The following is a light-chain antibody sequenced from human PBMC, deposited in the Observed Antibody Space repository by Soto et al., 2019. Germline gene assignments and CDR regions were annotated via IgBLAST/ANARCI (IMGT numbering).Light chain of an antibody. CDR3: QQYNNWPFT. CDR1: QSISSN. CDR2: GAS. J-gene: IGKJ3*01. V-gene: IGKV3-15*01. Sequence: EIVMTQSPATLSVSPGERATLSCRASQSISSNLAWYQQKPGQAPRLLIYGASTRATGIPATFSGSGSGTEFTLTISSLQSEYFSVYYCQQYNNWPFTFGPGNKVDIK.